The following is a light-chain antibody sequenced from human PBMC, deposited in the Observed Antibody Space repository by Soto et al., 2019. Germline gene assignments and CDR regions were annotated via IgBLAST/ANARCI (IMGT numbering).Light chain of an antibody. CDR2: EVS. V-gene: IGLV2-14*01. Sequence: QSVLTQPASVSGSPGQSITISCTGTSSDVGNYNYVSWYQHHPGKAPKLMIYEVSYRPSGVSVRFSGSKSGNTASLTISGLQAEDEANYYCSSYTTSRTVVFGGGTKLTVL. CDR1: SSDVGNYNY. J-gene: IGLJ3*02. CDR3: SSYTTSRTVV.